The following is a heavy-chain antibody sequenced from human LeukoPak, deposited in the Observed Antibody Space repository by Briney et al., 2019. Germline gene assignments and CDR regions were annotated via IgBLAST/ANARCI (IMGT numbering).Heavy chain of an antibody. J-gene: IGHJ4*02. D-gene: IGHD2-15*01. CDR2: ISSSGSTI. CDR3: VQESSSLLRSYFDY. CDR1: GFSFSSYE. Sequence: GGSLRLSCAASGFSFSSYEMNWVRQAPEKGLEWVSYISSSGSTIYYADSVKGRFTISRDNAKNSLYLQMNSLRAEDTAVYYCVQESSSLLRSYFDYWGQGTRVTVSS. V-gene: IGHV3-48*03.